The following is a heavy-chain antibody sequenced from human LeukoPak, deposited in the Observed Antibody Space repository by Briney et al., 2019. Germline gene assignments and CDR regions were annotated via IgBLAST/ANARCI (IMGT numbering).Heavy chain of an antibody. CDR2: INPKSDGT. J-gene: IGHJ3*01. Sequence: ASVKVSCKASGYIFTDYYMHWVRQAPGQGLEWMGWINPKSDGTKYAQNFQGRGTMTWDTSISTAYMEVSRLTSDDTAMFYCARDPPGTTAFDLWGQGTMVTVSS. CDR3: ARDPPGTTAFDL. CDR1: GYIFTDYY. D-gene: IGHD1-1*01. V-gene: IGHV1-2*02.